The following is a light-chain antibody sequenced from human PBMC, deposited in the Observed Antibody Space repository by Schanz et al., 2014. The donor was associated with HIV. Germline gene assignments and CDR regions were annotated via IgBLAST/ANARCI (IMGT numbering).Light chain of an antibody. CDR2: QAS. J-gene: IGKJ2*01. CDR1: QNIGRW. V-gene: IGKV1-5*03. Sequence: DIQMTQSPSTLSASVGDRVTITCRASQNIGRWLTWYQQKPGKAPNLLIYQASILKTGVPSRFSGSGSVTEFNLTISSLQPDDFATYYCQQYNSYSTFGQGTKLEIK. CDR3: QQYNSYST.